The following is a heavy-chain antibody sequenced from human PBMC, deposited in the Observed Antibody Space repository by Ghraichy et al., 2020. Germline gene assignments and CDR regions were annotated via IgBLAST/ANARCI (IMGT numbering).Heavy chain of an antibody. CDR3: ATIPIYYGDTSGGY. CDR1: GFTFSSYS. D-gene: IGHD4-17*01. CDR2: ISSSSSTI. J-gene: IGHJ4*02. Sequence: GGSLRLSCAASGFTFSSYSMNWVRQAPGKGLEWVSYISSSSSTIYYADSVKGRFTISRDNAKNSLYLQMNSLRDEDTAVYYCATIPIYYGDTSGGYWGQGTLVTVSS. V-gene: IGHV3-48*02.